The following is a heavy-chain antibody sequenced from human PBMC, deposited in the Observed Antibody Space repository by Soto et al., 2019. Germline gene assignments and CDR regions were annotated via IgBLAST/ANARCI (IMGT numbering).Heavy chain of an antibody. J-gene: IGHJ4*02. CDR2: IKNDGSGT. CDR1: GFTFSSYW. Sequence: EVQLVETGGGLVQPGGYLRLSCAASGFTFSSYWMHWVRQAPGKGPMWVARIKNDGSGTYYADSVKGRLTISRDNAKNTLYLQMNSLRDEDTAVYFCVRGDGDYYDGNGYLGRHWGQGTLVTVSS. V-gene: IGHV3-74*01. D-gene: IGHD3-22*01. CDR3: VRGDGDYYDGNGYLGRH.